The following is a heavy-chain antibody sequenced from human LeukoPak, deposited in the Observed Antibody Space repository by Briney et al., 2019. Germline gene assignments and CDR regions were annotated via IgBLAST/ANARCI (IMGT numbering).Heavy chain of an antibody. Sequence: SETLSLTCGVSGGSIISSNWWSWVRQPPGKGLEWIGEIYHSGSTNYNPSLKSRVTISVDTSKNQFSLKLSSVTAADTAVYYCARLNNWSWYFFDYWGQGTLVTVSS. CDR1: GGSIISSNW. D-gene: IGHD6-13*01. J-gene: IGHJ4*02. CDR3: ARLNNWSWYFFDY. V-gene: IGHV4-4*02. CDR2: IYHSGST.